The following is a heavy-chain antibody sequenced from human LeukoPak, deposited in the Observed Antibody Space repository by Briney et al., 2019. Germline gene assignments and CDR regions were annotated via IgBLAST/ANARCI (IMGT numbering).Heavy chain of an antibody. CDR3: ASEKPTDRYYYYMGV. D-gene: IGHD4-11*01. CDR1: GGTFSSYA. V-gene: IGHV1-69*05. J-gene: IGHJ6*03. Sequence: SVKVSCKASGGTFSSYAISWVRQAPGQGLEWMGGIIPIFGTANYAQKFQGRVTITTDESTSTAYMELSSLRSEDTAVYYCASEKPTDRYYYYMGVWGKGTTVTVSS. CDR2: IIPIFGTA.